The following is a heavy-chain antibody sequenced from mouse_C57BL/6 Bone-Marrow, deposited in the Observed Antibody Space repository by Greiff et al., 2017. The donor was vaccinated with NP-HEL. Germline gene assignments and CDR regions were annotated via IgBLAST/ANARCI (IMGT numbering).Heavy chain of an antibody. D-gene: IGHD2-3*01. V-gene: IGHV2-4*01. J-gene: IGHJ3*01. Sequence: QVQLQQSGPGLVQPSQSLSITCTVSGFSLTSYGVHWVRQPPGKGLEWLGVIWSGGSTDYNADFISRLSISKDNSKSQVFFKMNSLQADDTAIYYCAKSHDGYPWFAYWGQGTLVTVSA. CDR2: IWSGGST. CDR1: GFSLTSYG. CDR3: AKSHDGYPWFAY.